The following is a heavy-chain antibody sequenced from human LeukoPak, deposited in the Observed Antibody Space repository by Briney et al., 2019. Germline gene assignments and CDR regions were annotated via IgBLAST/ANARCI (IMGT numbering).Heavy chain of an antibody. D-gene: IGHD3-10*01. V-gene: IGHV1-3*01. CDR2: INAGNGNT. Sequence: WASVKVSCKASGYTFTSYAMHWVRQAPGQRLEWMGWINAGNGNTKYSQKFQGRVTITRDTSASTAYMELSSLRSEDTAVYYCARDHLWFGVNRGFDPWGQGTLVTVSS. CDR1: GYTFTSYA. J-gene: IGHJ5*02. CDR3: ARDHLWFGVNRGFDP.